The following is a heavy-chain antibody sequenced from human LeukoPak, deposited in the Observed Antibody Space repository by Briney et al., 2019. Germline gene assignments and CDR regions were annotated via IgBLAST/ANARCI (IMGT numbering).Heavy chain of an antibody. CDR1: GFTFSSYS. J-gene: IGHJ4*02. Sequence: GGSLRLSCAASGFTFSSYSMNWVRQAPGKGLEWVSYISNSGSIIYYADSVKGRFTISRDNAKNSLYLQMNSLRAEDTAAYYCARGSGYGQFDYWGQGTLVTVSS. CDR2: ISNSGSII. CDR3: ARGSGYGQFDY. V-gene: IGHV3-48*01. D-gene: IGHD6-13*01.